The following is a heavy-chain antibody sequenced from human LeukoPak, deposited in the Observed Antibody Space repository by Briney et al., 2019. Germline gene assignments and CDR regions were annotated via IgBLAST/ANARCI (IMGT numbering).Heavy chain of an antibody. CDR2: IKQDGSQK. CDR1: GFTFTTYW. Sequence: GGSLRLSCAASGFTFTTYWMTWVRQAPGKGLEWVANIKQDGSQKYYVDSVKGRFTISRDNAKNSLYLQMNSLKAEDTAVYYCARENWANDYWGQGTLVTVSS. J-gene: IGHJ4*02. CDR3: ARENWANDY. D-gene: IGHD7-27*01. V-gene: IGHV3-7*01.